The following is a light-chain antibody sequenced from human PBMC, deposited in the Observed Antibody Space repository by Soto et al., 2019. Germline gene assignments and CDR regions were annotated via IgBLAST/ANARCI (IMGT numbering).Light chain of an antibody. V-gene: IGLV2-23*02. Sequence: QSVLTQPASESGSPGQSITISCTGTSSDVGSYNLVSWYQQHPGKAPKLMIHEVSERPSGVSNRFSASKSGNTASLTISGLQAEDEADYYCCSYAGSSTSLYVFGTGTKVTVL. CDR2: EVS. CDR3: CSYAGSSTSLYV. CDR1: SSDVGSYNL. J-gene: IGLJ1*01.